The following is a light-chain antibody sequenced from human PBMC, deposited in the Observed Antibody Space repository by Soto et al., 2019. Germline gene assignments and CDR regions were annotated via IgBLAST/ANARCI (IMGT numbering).Light chain of an antibody. J-gene: IGKJ1*01. Sequence: IVLTQSPATLSLSPGERATLSCRASQSIGTNYFAWYQQKPGQAPRLLIYGTSNRATGIPYRFSGSWSGTDFPLTINRLEPEDVAVYYCQQYNMALTFGQGTKVEIK. CDR2: GTS. CDR1: QSIGTNY. V-gene: IGKV3-20*01. CDR3: QQYNMALT.